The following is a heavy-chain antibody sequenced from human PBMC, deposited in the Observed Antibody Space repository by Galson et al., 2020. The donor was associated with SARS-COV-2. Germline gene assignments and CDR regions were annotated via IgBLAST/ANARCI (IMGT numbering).Heavy chain of an antibody. CDR3: AREGGHGSGSYGRGSFDY. V-gene: IGHV4-30-4*01. J-gene: IGHJ4*02. CDR2: IYYCGNP. D-gene: IGHD3-10*01. Sequence: SETLSLTCAISGGPLSRGDYYWRWIRPPPGKGLEWTGYIYYCGNPYYNLSLKRRVTISVDTSKNQFSLKLSSVPAADTAVYYCAREGGHGSGSYGRGSFDYWGQGTLVTVAS. CDR1: GGPLSRGDYY.